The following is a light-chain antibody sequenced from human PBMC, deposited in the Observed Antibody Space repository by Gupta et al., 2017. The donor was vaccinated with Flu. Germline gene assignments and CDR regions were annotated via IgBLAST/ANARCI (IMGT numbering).Light chain of an antibody. Sequence: SALTQPPSASGSPGLSVTISCTGTSSDFGTSTYVSWYQQHPGKAPKFIIYDVTKRPAGVADRFSGSKSGNTAFLTVAGRQNEEEDDYDCASDAGSNSVVFGGGTKLTVL. V-gene: IGLV2-8*01. CDR1: SSDFGTSTY. CDR3: ASDAGSNSVV. J-gene: IGLJ2*01. CDR2: DVT.